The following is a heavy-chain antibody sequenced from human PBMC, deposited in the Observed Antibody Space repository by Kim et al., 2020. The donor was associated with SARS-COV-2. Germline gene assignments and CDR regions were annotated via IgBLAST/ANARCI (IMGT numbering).Heavy chain of an antibody. Sequence: GGSLRLSCAASGFTFSSYGMHWVRQAPGKVLEWVAVIWYDGSNKYYADSVKGRFTISRDNSKNTLYLQMNSLRAEDTAVYYCAKDYRIQLCSLGYGMDVWGQGTTVTVSS. D-gene: IGHD5-18*01. V-gene: IGHV3-33*06. CDR2: IWYDGSNK. CDR1: GFTFSSYG. CDR3: AKDYRIQLCSLGYGMDV. J-gene: IGHJ6*02.